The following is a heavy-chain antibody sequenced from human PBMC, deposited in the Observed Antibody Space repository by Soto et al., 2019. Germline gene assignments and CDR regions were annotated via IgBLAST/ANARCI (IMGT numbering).Heavy chain of an antibody. J-gene: IGHJ4*02. D-gene: IGHD7-27*01. Sequence: PGGSLRLSCAVSGFTFGAYSLSWVRQAPRRGLEWVSSINPSGTDIHYADSVEGRITVSRDNAKSSLYLQMINLRVEDTAVYYCARDWLTGDSREAFDHWGQGTLVTVSS. CDR1: GFTFGAYS. CDR3: ARDWLTGDSREAFDH. CDR2: INPSGTDI. V-gene: IGHV3-21*01.